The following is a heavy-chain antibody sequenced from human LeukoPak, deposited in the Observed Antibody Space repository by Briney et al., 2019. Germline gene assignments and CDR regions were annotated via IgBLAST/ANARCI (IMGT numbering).Heavy chain of an antibody. J-gene: IGHJ4*02. D-gene: IGHD2-2*01. CDR1: GYTFTSCG. Sequence: ASVKVSCKASGYTFTSCGINWVRQAPGQGLEWMGWISTYNGNTNYAQKLRGRVTMTTDTSTSTAYMELRSLRSDNTAVYYCARDQAYCSIITCPFDYWGQGTLVTVSS. V-gene: IGHV1-18*01. CDR3: ARDQAYCSIITCPFDY. CDR2: ISTYNGNT.